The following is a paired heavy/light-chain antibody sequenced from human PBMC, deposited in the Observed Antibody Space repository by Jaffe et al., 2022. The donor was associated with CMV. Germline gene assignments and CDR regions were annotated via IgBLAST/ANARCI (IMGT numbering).Light chain of an antibody. CDR3: HQYGSSSWA. CDR1: QSISSTY. Sequence: VLTQSPGTLSLSPGERATLSCRASQSISSTYVAWYQHKPGQAPRLLIYGASSRATGIPDRFSGSGSGTQFTLTISRLEPEDSAVFYCHQYGSSSWAFGQGTKVEI. CDR2: GAS. V-gene: IGKV3-20*01. J-gene: IGKJ1*01.
Heavy chain of an antibody. V-gene: IGHV1-18*04. CDR3: ATDLGRSVPY. J-gene: IGHJ4*02. D-gene: IGHD3-10*01. Sequence: QALLVQSGAEVKKPGASVKVSCKASGYIFTNYAISWVRQAPGQGLEWIGWISAYNLNTNYPRKLQGRITMTTDTSTTTAYMELRSLTSDDTAVYYCATDLGRSVPYWGQGTLVTVS. CDR2: ISAYNLNT. CDR1: GYIFTNYA.